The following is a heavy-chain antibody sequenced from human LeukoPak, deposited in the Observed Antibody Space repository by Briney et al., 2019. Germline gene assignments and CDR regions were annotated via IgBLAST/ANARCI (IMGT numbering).Heavy chain of an antibody. CDR2: ISSNGGST. CDR3: ARAGYGDYARLGI. J-gene: IGHJ3*02. CDR1: GVTFSSYA. V-gene: IGHV3-64*01. Sequence: GGSLRLSCAASGVTFSSYAMHWVRQAPGKGLEYVSTISSNGGSTYYANSVKGRFTISRDNSKNTLYLQMGSLRAEDMAVYYCARAGYGDYARLGIWGQGTMVPVSS. D-gene: IGHD4-17*01.